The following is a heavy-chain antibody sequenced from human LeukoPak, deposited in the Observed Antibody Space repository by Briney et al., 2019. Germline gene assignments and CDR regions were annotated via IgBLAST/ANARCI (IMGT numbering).Heavy chain of an antibody. J-gene: IGHJ4*02. CDR2: IYHSGST. Sequence: SETLSLTCAVSGGSISSGGYSWSWIRQPPGKGLEWIGYIYHSGSTYYNPSLKSRATISVDRSKNQFSLKLSSVTAADTAVYYCARGPITMVRGVFDYWGQGTLVTVSS. V-gene: IGHV4-30-2*01. CDR3: ARGPITMVRGVFDY. D-gene: IGHD3-10*01. CDR1: GGSISSGGYS.